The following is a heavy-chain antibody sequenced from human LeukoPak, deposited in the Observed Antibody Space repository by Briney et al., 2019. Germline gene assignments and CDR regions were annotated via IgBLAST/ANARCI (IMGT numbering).Heavy chain of an antibody. Sequence: ASVKVSCKASGYTFTSYGISWVRQAPGQGLEWMGWISAYNGNTNYAQKLQGRVTMTTDTSTSTAYMELRSLRSDDTAVYYCARSNYDFWSGYSPDAFDIWGQGTMVTVSS. J-gene: IGHJ3*02. CDR2: ISAYNGNT. CDR1: GYTFTSYG. V-gene: IGHV1-18*01. CDR3: ARSNYDFWSGYSPDAFDI. D-gene: IGHD3-3*01.